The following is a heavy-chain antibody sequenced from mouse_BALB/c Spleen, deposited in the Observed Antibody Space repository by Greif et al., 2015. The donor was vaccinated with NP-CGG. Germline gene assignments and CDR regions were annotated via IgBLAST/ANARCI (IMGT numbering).Heavy chain of an antibody. D-gene: IGHD1-1*01. CDR2: INPSNGRT. V-gene: IGHV1S81*02. J-gene: IGHJ4*01. CDR1: GYTFTSYW. CDR3: AREGAYASSPYYAMDY. Sequence: VKLQESGAELVKPGASVKLSCKASGYTFTSYWMHWVKQRPGQGLEWIGEINPSNGRTNYNEKFKSKATLTVDKSSSTAYMQLSSLTSEDSAVYYCAREGAYASSPYYAMDYWGQGTSVTVSS.